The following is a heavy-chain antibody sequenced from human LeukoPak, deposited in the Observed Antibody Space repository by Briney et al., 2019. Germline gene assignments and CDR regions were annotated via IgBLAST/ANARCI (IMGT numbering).Heavy chain of an antibody. CDR2: IYSGGNT. CDR3: ARGGGAYCGSDCYRNFDY. CDR1: GLTVSSDY. V-gene: IGHV3-66*02. D-gene: IGHD2-21*02. J-gene: IGHJ4*02. Sequence: GGSLRLSRAASGLTVSSDYMSWVRQAPGEGLEWVSVIYSGGNTYYANSVKGRFTISRDNSKNTLYLQMNSMRADDTALYYCARGGGAYCGSDCYRNFDYWGQGTLVTVSS.